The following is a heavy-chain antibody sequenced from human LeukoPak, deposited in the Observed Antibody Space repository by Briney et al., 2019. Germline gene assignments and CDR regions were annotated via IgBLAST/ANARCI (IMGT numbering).Heavy chain of an antibody. V-gene: IGHV7-4-1*02. CDR1: EYTFTSYA. Sequence: GSVKVSCKASEYTFTSYAMNWVRQAPGQGLVWMGWINTNTGNPTYAQGFTGRFVFSLDTSVSTAYLQISSLKTEDTAVYYCAGGIAARPNPAIDYWGQGTLVTVSS. CDR2: INTNTGNP. J-gene: IGHJ4*02. CDR3: AGGIAARPNPAIDY. D-gene: IGHD6-6*01.